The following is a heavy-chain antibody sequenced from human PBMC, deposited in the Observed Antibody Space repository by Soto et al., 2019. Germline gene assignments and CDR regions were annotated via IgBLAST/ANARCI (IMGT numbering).Heavy chain of an antibody. CDR3: ARDHHRYSGYDYVDY. J-gene: IGHJ4*02. CDR2: ISSSSSYT. CDR1: GFTFSDYY. D-gene: IGHD5-12*01. V-gene: IGHV3-11*05. Sequence: QVQLVESGGGLVKPGGSLRLSCAASGFTFSDYYMSWIRQVQGKGLEWVSYISSSSSYTNYADSVKGRFTISRDNAKNSLYLQMNSLRAEDTAVYYCARDHHRYSGYDYVDYWGQGTLVTVSS.